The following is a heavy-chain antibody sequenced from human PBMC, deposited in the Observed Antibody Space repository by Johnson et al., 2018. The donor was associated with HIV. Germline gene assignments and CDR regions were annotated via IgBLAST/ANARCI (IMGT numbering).Heavy chain of an antibody. V-gene: IGHV3-66*01. CDR3: ARAVARGQLVANGYI. CDR1: GFTVSITY. CDR2: IYSGGNT. Sequence: VQLVESGGGLVQPGGSLRLSCAASGFTVSITYMSWVRQAPWKGLEWVSVIYSGGNTYYADSVKGRFTISRDNSNNTLYLQMNSLRVEDTAVYYCARAVARGQLVANGYIWGQGTMVTVSS. J-gene: IGHJ3*02. D-gene: IGHD2-15*01.